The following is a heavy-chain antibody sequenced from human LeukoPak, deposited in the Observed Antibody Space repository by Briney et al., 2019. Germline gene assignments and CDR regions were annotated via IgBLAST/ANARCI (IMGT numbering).Heavy chain of an antibody. Sequence: PSETLPLTCTVSGGSISSYYWSWIRQPAGKGLEWIGRIYASGSTNYNPSLKSRVTMSVDTSKSPFSLKLISVTAADTAVYYCARDPRGIVGANHNWFDPWGQGTLVTVSS. J-gene: IGHJ5*02. CDR1: GGSISSYY. CDR2: IYASGST. CDR3: ARDPRGIVGANHNWFDP. V-gene: IGHV4-4*07. D-gene: IGHD1-26*01.